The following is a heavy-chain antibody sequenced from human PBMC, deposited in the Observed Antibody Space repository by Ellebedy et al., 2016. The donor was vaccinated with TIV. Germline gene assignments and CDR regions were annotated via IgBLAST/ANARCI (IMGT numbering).Heavy chain of an antibody. CDR2: ISGSSLTK. CDR3: ARDMAWGNERMNDAFDM. D-gene: IGHD7-27*01. V-gene: IGHV3-48*04. Sequence: GESLKISCAASGFTFSPYSMNWVRQAPGNGLEWVSYISGSSLTKFYADSVKGRFTISRDNAGTSLYLQMDSLRVEDTAVYYCARDMAWGNERMNDAFDMWGQGTMVIVSS. CDR1: GFTFSPYS. J-gene: IGHJ3*02.